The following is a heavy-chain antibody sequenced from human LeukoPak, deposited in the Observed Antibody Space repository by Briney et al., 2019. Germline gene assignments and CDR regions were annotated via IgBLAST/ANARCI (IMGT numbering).Heavy chain of an antibody. CDR3: ARVREYCYYYYMDV. V-gene: IGHV3-11*01. J-gene: IGHJ6*03. CDR2: ISSSGSTI. D-gene: IGHD1-26*01. CDR1: GFTFSDYY. Sequence: GGSLRLSCAVSGFTFSDYYMSWIRQAPGKGLEWVSYISSSGSTIYYADSVKGRFTISRDNAKNSLYLQMNSLRAEDTAVYYCARVREYCYYYYMDVWGKGTTVTVSS.